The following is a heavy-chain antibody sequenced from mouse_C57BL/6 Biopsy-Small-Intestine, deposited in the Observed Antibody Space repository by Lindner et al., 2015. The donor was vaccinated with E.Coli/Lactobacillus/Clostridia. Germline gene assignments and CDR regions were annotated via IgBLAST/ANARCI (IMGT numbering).Heavy chain of an antibody. CDR1: GYTFTSYG. V-gene: IGHV1-81*01. J-gene: IGHJ2*01. Sequence: VQLQESGAELARPGASVKLSCKTSGYTFTSYGISWVKQRTGQGLEWIGEIYPRSGNTYYNEKFKGKATLTADKSSSTAYMELRSLTSEDSAVYFCARRASYYFDYWGQGTTLTVSS. CDR3: ARRASYYFDY. D-gene: IGHD3-1*01. CDR2: IYPRSGNT.